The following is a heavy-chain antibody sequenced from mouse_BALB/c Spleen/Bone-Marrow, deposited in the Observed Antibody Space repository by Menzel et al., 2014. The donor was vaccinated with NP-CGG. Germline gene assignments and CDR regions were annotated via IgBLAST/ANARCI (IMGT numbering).Heavy chain of an antibody. CDR1: GYAFTNYL. V-gene: IGHV1-54*01. CDR3: ARGLTGTRALDF. Sequence: QVQLQQSGAELVRPGTSVKVSCKASGYAFTNYLIEWVKQRPGQGLEWIGVINPGSGGTNYNEKFRGKATLTADKSTSTAYMQLSSLTSDDSVVYFCARGLTGTRALDFWGQGTSVTVSS. D-gene: IGHD4-1*01. J-gene: IGHJ4*01. CDR2: INPGSGGT.